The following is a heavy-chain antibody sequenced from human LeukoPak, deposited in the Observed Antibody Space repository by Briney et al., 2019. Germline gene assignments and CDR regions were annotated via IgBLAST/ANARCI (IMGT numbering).Heavy chain of an antibody. V-gene: IGHV3-48*03. CDR1: GFAFSSYE. J-gene: IGHJ4*02. Sequence: GGSLRLSCAASGFAFSSYEMNWVRQAPGKGLEWVSYISSSDSTTDYADSVKGRFTISRDNAMNSLYLQMNSLRVEDTAVYYCARVLYDSSGYYLNYFDYWGQGTLVTVSS. CDR3: ARVLYDSSGYYLNYFDY. CDR2: ISSSDSTT. D-gene: IGHD3-22*01.